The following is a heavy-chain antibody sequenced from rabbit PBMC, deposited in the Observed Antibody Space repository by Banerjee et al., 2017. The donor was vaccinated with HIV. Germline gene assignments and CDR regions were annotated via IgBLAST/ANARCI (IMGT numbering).Heavy chain of an antibody. CDR1: GFSLSSGYW. D-gene: IGHD4-1*01. Sequence: QSLEESGGDLVKPGASLTLTCTASGFSLSSGYWIWWVRQAPGKRPEWIASIYNGDGSTYYASWAKGRFTISKTSSTTVTLQMTSLTAADTATYFCARETYSSAWGPYYFNLWGPAPSSPS. CDR2: IYNGDGST. J-gene: IGHJ4*01. CDR3: ARETYSSAWGPYYFNL. V-gene: IGHV1S40*01.